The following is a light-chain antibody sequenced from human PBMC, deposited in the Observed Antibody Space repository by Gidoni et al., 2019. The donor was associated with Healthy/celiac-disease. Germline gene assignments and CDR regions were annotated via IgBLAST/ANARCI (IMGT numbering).Light chain of an antibody. V-gene: IGKV3-20*01. J-gene: IGKJ1*01. Sequence: ELVLTQSPGTLSLSPGERATLSCRASQSVSSSYLAWYQQKPGQAPRLLIYGASSRATGIPDRFSGSGSGKDFTLTISRLEPEDFAVYYCQQYGSSPPGTFGQGTKVEIK. CDR2: GAS. CDR1: QSVSSSY. CDR3: QQYGSSPPGT.